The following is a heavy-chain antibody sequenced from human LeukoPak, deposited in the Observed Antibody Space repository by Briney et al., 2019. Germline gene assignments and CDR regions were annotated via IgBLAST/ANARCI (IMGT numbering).Heavy chain of an antibody. CDR1: GFTFSSYG. D-gene: IGHD1-1*01. J-gene: IGHJ5*02. CDR3: ISDLCGRDDQ. V-gene: IGHV3-33*01. CDR2: IWHDGSNK. Sequence: GGSLRLSCAASGFTFSSYGMHWVRQAPGKGLEWVAVIWHDGSNKDYAGSVKGRFTISRDNSKNTLYLQMNSLRGEDTAVSYCISDLCGRDDQWGRGTLVTVSS.